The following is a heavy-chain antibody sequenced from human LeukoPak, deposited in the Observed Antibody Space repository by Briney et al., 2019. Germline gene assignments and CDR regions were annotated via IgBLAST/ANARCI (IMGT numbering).Heavy chain of an antibody. CDR2: INPNSGGT. CDR3: ARAVGYGSGTYRQYYFDY. V-gene: IGHV1-2*02. J-gene: IGHJ4*02. Sequence: ASVKDSCQASGYTFTGYYIHWVRPAPGQGLEWMGWINPNSGGTNYAQNFQGRVTMSRDTSISTAYMELSRLRSDDTAVYYCARAVGYGSGTYRQYYFDYWGQGTLVTVSS. CDR1: GYTFTGYY. D-gene: IGHD3-10*01.